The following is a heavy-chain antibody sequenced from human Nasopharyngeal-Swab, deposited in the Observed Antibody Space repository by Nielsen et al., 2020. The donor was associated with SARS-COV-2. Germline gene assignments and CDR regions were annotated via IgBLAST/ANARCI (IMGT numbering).Heavy chain of an antibody. D-gene: IGHD3-3*01. Sequence: ASVQVSCKASGYTFTSYGISWVRQAPGQGLEWMGWISAYNGNTNYAQKLQGRVTMTTDTSTSTAYMELRSLRSDDTAVYYCARDRRYYDFWSGYYGWFDPWGQGTLVTVSS. J-gene: IGHJ5*02. V-gene: IGHV1-18*04. CDR1: GYTFTSYG. CDR2: ISAYNGNT. CDR3: ARDRRYYDFWSGYYGWFDP.